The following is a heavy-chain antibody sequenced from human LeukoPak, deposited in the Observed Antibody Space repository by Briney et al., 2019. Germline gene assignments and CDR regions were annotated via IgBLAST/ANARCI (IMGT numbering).Heavy chain of an antibody. D-gene: IGHD2-2*01. CDR1: GFPFSNYW. CDR2: IKQDGSEK. Sequence: GSLRLSCAASGFPFSNYWMNWVRQAPGKGLEWVANIKQDGSEKYYVDSMKGRFTISRDNSKNTLYLQMNSLRAEDTAVYYCATIVVVPAASRTPFDYWGQGTLVTVSS. CDR3: ATIVVVPAASRTPFDY. J-gene: IGHJ4*02. V-gene: IGHV3-7*03.